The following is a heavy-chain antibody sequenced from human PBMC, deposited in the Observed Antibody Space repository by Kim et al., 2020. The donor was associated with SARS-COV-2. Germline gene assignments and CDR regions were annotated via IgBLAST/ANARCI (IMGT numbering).Heavy chain of an antibody. D-gene: IGHD1-26*01. V-gene: IGHV3-33*03. CDR3: AKAGGSYWGYFDY. Sequence: ADTVKGRFTISRDKSMNTLYLQMNRRRAEDTAVYYCAKAGGSYWGYFDYWGQGTLVTVSS. J-gene: IGHJ4*02.